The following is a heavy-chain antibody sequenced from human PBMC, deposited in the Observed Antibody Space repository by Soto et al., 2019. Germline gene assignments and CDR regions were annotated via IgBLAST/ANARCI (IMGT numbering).Heavy chain of an antibody. D-gene: IGHD6-13*01. V-gene: IGHV4-39*01. Sequence: PSETLPLTCTVSGGSISSSSYYWGWIRHPPGKGLEWIGSISYSGSAYYNPSLKSRVTISVDTSKNQFSLKLSPVTAADTAVYYCARHACDSSSWYRGFNWFDPGGQGTLVTLSS. CDR1: GGSISSSSYY. J-gene: IGHJ5*02. CDR2: ISYSGSA. CDR3: ARHACDSSSWYRGFNWFDP.